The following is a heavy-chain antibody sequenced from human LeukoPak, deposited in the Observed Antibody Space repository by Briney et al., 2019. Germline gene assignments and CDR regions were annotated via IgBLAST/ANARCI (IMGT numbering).Heavy chain of an antibody. CDR3: ARGLSSTMVTG. V-gene: IGHV4-59*01. Sequence: PSETLSLTCTVSGASISSYYRSWSRQPPGKGLEWIGYISYSGSTNYNPSLKSRVTISVDTSKNQFSLELSSVTAADTAMYYCARGLSSTMVTGWGQGTRVTVSS. CDR2: ISYSGST. CDR1: GASISSYY. D-gene: IGHD3-10*01. J-gene: IGHJ4*02.